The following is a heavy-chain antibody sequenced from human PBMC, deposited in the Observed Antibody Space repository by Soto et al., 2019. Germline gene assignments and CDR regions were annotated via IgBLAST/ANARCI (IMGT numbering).Heavy chain of an antibody. J-gene: IGHJ4*02. CDR2: IKRDGTEE. CDR1: GFTLSTFW. V-gene: IGHV3-7*05. D-gene: IGHD6-13*01. Sequence: VQLVESGGGLVQPGGSLRLSCAASGFTLSTFWMSWVRQAPGKGLERVANIKRDGTEEFYVDSVRGRFTISRDNAKTSLYLQMNSLTVEATAMYYCARGRAAAIKYWGRGTLGTVAA. CDR3: ARGRAAAIKY.